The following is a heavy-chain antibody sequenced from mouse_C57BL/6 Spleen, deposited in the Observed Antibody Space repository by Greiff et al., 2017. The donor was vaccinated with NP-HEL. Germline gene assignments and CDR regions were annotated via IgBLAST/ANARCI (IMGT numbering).Heavy chain of an antibody. D-gene: IGHD2-4*01. V-gene: IGHV5-16*01. J-gene: IGHJ2*01. CDR2: INYDGSST. CDR1: GFTFSDYY. Sequence: EVKLVESEGGLVQPGSSMKLSCTASGFTFSDYYMAWVRQVPEKGLEWVANINYDGSSTYYLDSLKSRFIISRDNAKNILYLQMSSLKSEDTATYYCARGDYDYGFDYWGQSTTLTVSS. CDR3: ARGDYDYGFDY.